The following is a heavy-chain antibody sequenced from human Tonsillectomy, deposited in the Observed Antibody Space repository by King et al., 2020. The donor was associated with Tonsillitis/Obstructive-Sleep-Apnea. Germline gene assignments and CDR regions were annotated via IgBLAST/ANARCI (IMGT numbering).Heavy chain of an antibody. CDR1: GFTFSNAW. J-gene: IGHJ5*02. CDR3: TTGVSVEMATNSRFDP. CDR2: IKSKSYGGTT. Sequence: QLVQSGGGLVKPGGSLRLSCAASGFTFSNAWMSWVRQAPGKGLEWVGRIKSKSYGGTTDYAAPVKGRFTISRDDSKNTLYLQMNSLKTEDTAVYYCTTGVSVEMATNSRFDPWGQGTLVTVSS. V-gene: IGHV3-15*01. D-gene: IGHD5-24*01.